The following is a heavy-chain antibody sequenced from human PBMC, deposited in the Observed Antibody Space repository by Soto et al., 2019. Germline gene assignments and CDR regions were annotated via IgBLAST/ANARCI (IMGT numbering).Heavy chain of an antibody. CDR1: GGSISSYY. V-gene: IGHV4-59*08. D-gene: IGHD3-10*01. Sequence: QVQLQESGPGLVKPSETMSLSCTVSGGSISSYYWSWFRQSPGKRMEWIGYVHHSWGSSYNPSLQRRVAISLDTSKSQFSPKVTSVTATDTAVYYCARQGFGPLHGLVDVWGQGTTVTVSS. CDR2: VHHSWGS. CDR3: ARQGFGPLHGLVDV. J-gene: IGHJ6*02.